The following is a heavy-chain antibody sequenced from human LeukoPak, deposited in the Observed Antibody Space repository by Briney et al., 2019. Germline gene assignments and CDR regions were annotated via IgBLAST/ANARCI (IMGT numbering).Heavy chain of an antibody. J-gene: IGHJ6*04. CDR3: EKDYAYYYVDYYYGMDV. V-gene: IGHV3-30*18. Sequence: PGRSLRLSCAASGFTFSSYGMHWVRQAPGKGLEWVAVISYDGSNKYYADSVKGRFTISRDNSKNTLYLQMNSLRAEDTAVYYCEKDYAYYYVDYYYGMDVWGKGTTVTVSS. CDR1: GFTFSSYG. CDR2: ISYDGSNK. D-gene: IGHD3-10*02.